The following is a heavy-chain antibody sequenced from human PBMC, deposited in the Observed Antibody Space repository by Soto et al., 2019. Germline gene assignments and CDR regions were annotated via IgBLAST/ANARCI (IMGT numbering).Heavy chain of an antibody. J-gene: IGHJ4*02. CDR3: ARGEYGPEGY. Sequence: QVQLVQSGAEVKKPGSSVKVSCKASGGTFSSYAISWVRQAPGQGLEWMGWMNPNSGNTGYAQKFQGRVTMTRNTSISTAYMELSSLRSEDTAVYYCARGEYGPEGYWGQGTLVTVSS. CDR2: MNPNSGNT. D-gene: IGHD3-10*01. CDR1: GGTFSSYA. V-gene: IGHV1-8*02.